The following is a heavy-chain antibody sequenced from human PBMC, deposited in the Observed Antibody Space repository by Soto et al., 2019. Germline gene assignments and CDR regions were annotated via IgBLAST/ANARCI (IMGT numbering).Heavy chain of an antibody. J-gene: IGHJ3*02. V-gene: IGHV3-30*18. CDR2: VSYDGIDE. Sequence: GGSLRLSCAASGFTFTSFGIHWVRQAPGKGLEWVAVVSYDGIDENYADSVKGRFSISRDNSKNTVYLQMSSLRAEDTAVYYCAKSPGGYYSFDIWGQGTMVTVSS. CDR3: AKSPGGYYSFDI. CDR1: GFTFTSFG. D-gene: IGHD3-3*01.